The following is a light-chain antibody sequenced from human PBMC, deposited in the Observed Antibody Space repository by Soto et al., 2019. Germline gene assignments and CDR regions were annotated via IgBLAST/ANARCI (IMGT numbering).Light chain of an antibody. V-gene: IGKV3D-15*01. J-gene: IGKJ4*01. CDR1: QSVSSN. CDR2: GAS. Sequence: EVGITMSPATLSVSPGERATLSCRASQSVSSNYLAWYQQKPGQAPRLLIYGASSRATGIPDRFSGSGSGTEFTLTISSLLSEDFAVYFCQQYNNWPLTFGGGTKVDIK. CDR3: QQYNNWPLT.